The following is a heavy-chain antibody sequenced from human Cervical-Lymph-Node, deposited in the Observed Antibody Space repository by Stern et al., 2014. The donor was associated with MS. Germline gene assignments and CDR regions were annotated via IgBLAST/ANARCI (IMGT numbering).Heavy chain of an antibody. CDR1: GYTFTSYY. V-gene: IGHV1-46*03. D-gene: IGHD3-22*01. CDR2: INPSGGST. J-gene: IGHJ4*02. CDR3: ALSGLVVVPYFDY. Sequence: VQLVESGAELKKPGASVKVSCKASGYTFTSYYMHWVRQAPGQGLEWMGIINPSGGSTSYAQKFQGRVTMTRDPSTSTVYMELSSLRSEDTAVYYCALSGLVVVPYFDYWGQGTLVTVSS.